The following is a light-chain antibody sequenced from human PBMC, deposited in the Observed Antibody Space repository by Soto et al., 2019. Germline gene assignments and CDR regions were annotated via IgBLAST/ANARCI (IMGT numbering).Light chain of an antibody. Sequence: DIQMTQSPSSLSASVGDRVSITCRASQSINMYLNWYQQKSGTAPRLLIYAASSLQSGVPSRFSGSKSGTDFTLTITSLQPEDFATYFCQQSYSAPFTFGQGTKLQIK. J-gene: IGKJ2*01. CDR1: QSINMY. V-gene: IGKV1-39*01. CDR2: AAS. CDR3: QQSYSAPFT.